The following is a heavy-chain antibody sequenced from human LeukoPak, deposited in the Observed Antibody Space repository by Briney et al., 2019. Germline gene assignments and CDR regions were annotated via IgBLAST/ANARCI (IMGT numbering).Heavy chain of an antibody. CDR1: GYRFPIYW. D-gene: IGHD5-24*01. Sequence: GESLKISCKGSGYRFPIYWIAWVRQRPGKGLEWMGIIYPGGSETRYDPSFQGQVTISADSSTSTAYLQWSSLRASDTAMYYCARASRDGYNQNFDHWGQGTLVTVSS. V-gene: IGHV5-51*01. CDR2: IYPGGSET. J-gene: IGHJ4*02. CDR3: ARASRDGYNQNFDH.